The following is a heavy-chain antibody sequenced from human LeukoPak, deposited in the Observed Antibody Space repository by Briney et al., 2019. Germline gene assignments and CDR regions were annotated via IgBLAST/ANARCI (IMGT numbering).Heavy chain of an antibody. CDR2: IRYDGSNK. V-gene: IGHV3-30*02. J-gene: IGHJ3*02. Sequence: GGSLRLSCAASGFTFSSYGMHWVRQAPGKGLEWVAFIRYDGSNKYYADSVKGRFTISRDNSKNTLYLQMNSLRAEDTAVYYCAKVGYCSGGSCNLGAFDIWGQGTMVTVSS. CDR3: AKVGYCSGGSCNLGAFDI. D-gene: IGHD2-15*01. CDR1: GFTFSSYG.